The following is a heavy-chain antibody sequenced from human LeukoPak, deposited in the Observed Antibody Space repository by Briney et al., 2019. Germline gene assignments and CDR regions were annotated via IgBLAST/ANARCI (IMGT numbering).Heavy chain of an antibody. V-gene: IGHV3-30*18. CDR3: AKDGGGTTVVMGAFDY. J-gene: IGHJ4*02. CDR1: GFTFSSYG. Sequence: GGSLRLSCAASGFTFSSYGMHWVRQAPGKGLEWVAVISYDGSNKYYADSVKGRFTISRDNSKNTLYLQMNSLRAEDTAVYYCAKDGGGTTVVMGAFDYWGQGTLVTVSS. CDR2: ISYDGSNK. D-gene: IGHD4-23*01.